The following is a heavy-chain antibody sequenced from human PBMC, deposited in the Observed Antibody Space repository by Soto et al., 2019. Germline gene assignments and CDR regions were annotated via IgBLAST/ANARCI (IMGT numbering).Heavy chain of an antibody. CDR3: ARALDFWSGYLSD. Sequence: GGSLRLSCAASGFTFSDYYMSWIRQAPGKGLEWVSYISSGGTAIYYADSVKGRFTISRDNAKNSLDLQMNSLRADDTAIYYCARALDFWSGYLSDWGQGTLVTVSS. CDR1: GFTFSDYY. V-gene: IGHV3-11*04. CDR2: ISSGGTAI. J-gene: IGHJ4*02. D-gene: IGHD3-3*01.